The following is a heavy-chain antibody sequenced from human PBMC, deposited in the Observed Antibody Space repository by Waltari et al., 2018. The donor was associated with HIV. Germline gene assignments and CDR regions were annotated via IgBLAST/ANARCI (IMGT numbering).Heavy chain of an antibody. J-gene: IGHJ4*02. CDR3: ARDSGPYYYDSSGYASFDY. CDR2: ISSSSSYI. V-gene: IGHV3-21*01. CDR1: GFTSSRYS. D-gene: IGHD3-22*01. Sequence: EVQLVESGGGLVKPGGSLRLSCAAPGFTSSRYSLNWVRQAPGKGLEWVSSISSSSSYIYYADSVKGRFTISRDNAKNSLYLQMNSLRAEDTAVYYCARDSGPYYYDSSGYASFDYWGQGTLVTVSS.